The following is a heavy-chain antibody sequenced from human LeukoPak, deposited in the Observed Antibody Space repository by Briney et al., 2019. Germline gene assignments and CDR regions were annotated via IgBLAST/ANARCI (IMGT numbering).Heavy chain of an antibody. CDR2: IIPIFGTA. Sequence: ASVKVSCKASGYTFTGYYMHWVRQAPGQGLEWMGGIIPIFGTANYAQKFQGRVTITADKSTSTAYMELSSLRSEDTAVYYCARGRPTTSIAAAGVNWFDPWGQGTLVTVSS. D-gene: IGHD6-13*01. CDR1: GYTFTGYY. J-gene: IGHJ5*02. V-gene: IGHV1-69*06. CDR3: ARGRPTTSIAAAGVNWFDP.